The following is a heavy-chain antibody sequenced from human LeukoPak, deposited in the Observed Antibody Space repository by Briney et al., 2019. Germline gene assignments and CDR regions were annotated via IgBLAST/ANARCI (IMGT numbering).Heavy chain of an antibody. CDR1: GGSISSYY. Sequence: SETLSLTCTVSGGSISSYYWSWIRQPPGKGLEWIGYIYYSGSTNYNPSLKSRVTISVDTSKNQFSPKLSSVTAADTAVYYCARAARDLVPTEYFDLWGRGTLVTVSS. D-gene: IGHD2-8*01. V-gene: IGHV4-59*08. J-gene: IGHJ2*01. CDR3: ARAARDLVPTEYFDL. CDR2: IYYSGST.